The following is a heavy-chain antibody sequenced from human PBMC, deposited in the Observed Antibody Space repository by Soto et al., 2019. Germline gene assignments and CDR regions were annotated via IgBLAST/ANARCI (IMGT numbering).Heavy chain of an antibody. V-gene: IGHV1-8*01. CDR3: ARVSYGSGSYYNNY. Sequence: GASVKVSCKASGYTFTSYDINWVRQATGQGLEWMGWMNPNSGNTGYAQKFQGRVTMTRNTSISTAYMELSSLRSEDTAVYYCARVSYGSGSYYNNYSGQGTLVTVSS. CDR2: MNPNSGNT. D-gene: IGHD3-10*01. J-gene: IGHJ4*02. CDR1: GYTFTSYD.